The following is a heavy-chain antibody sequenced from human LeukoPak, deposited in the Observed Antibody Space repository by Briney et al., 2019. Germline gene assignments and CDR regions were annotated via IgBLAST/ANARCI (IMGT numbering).Heavy chain of an antibody. CDR1: GFTFSNYA. D-gene: IGHD2-8*01. V-gene: IGHV3-23*01. CDR2: ISGGPV. CDR3: AKDSYSHNGIFDALDI. Sequence: GGSLRLSCAASGFTFSNYAMTWVRQAPWKGLEWVSSISGGPVYYADSVKGRFTISRDNSKNTLFLQMNGLRAEDTAIYYCAKDSYSHNGIFDALDIWGQGTMVTVSS. J-gene: IGHJ3*02.